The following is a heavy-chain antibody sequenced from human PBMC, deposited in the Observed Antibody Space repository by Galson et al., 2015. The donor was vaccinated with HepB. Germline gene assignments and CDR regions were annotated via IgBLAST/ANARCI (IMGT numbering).Heavy chain of an antibody. D-gene: IGHD2-2*01. J-gene: IGHJ6*02. Sequence: SLRLSCAASGFTFSSYSMNWVRQAPGKGLEWVSSISSSSSYIYYADSVKGRFTISRDNAKNSLYLQMNSLRAEDTAVYYCARSSTSSVYYYGMDVWGQGTTVTVSS. CDR1: GFTFSSYS. V-gene: IGHV3-21*01. CDR3: ARSSTSSVYYYGMDV. CDR2: ISSSSSYI.